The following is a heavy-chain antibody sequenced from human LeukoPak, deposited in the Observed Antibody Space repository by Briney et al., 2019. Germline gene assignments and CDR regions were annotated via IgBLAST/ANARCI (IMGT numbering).Heavy chain of an antibody. CDR1: LYTFTSYG. CDR2: VCAYNGNT. Sequence: PGAAVKVSCMQSLYTFTSYGISWVPQAPPQGREWVGWVCAYNGNTNYAQKLQGRVTMTTDTSPSTVCMDLRSLSSDDAAVYYCASDWGTGIVGATTFDYWGQGTLVTVSS. J-gene: IGHJ4*02. D-gene: IGHD1-26*01. V-gene: IGHV1-18*01. CDR3: ASDWGTGIVGATTFDY.